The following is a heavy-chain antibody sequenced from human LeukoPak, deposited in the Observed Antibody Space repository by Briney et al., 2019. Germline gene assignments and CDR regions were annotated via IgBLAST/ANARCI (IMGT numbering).Heavy chain of an antibody. CDR1: GYTFTSYG. CDR2: ISAYNGNT. Sequence: ASVTVSCKASGYTFTSYGMSWVRQAPGEGLEWMGWISAYNGNTNYAQKFQGRVTITRDTSASTAYMELSSLRSEDTAVYYCARARDLYIAAAGTFDYWGQGTLVTVSS. J-gene: IGHJ4*02. V-gene: IGHV1-18*01. D-gene: IGHD6-13*01. CDR3: ARARDLYIAAAGTFDY.